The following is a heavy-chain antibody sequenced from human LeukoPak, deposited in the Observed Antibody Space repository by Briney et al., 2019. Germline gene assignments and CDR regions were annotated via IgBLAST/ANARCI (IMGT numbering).Heavy chain of an antibody. CDR1: GFTVSSNY. CDR2: IYSGGST. J-gene: IGHJ4*02. CDR3: ARGGSSGLNDY. Sequence: GGSLRLSCAASGFTVSSNYTSWVRQAPGKGLEWVSVIYSGGSTYYADSVKGRFTISRHNSKNTLYLQMNSLRAEDTAVYYCARGGSSGLNDYWGQGTLVTVSS. D-gene: IGHD6-19*01. V-gene: IGHV3-53*04.